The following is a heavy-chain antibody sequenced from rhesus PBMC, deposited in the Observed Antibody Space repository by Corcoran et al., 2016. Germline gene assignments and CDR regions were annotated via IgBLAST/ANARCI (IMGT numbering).Heavy chain of an antibody. CDR1: GYTFTDYY. CDR2: ITPSKRTP. CDR3: ARVRVAAEYFDY. J-gene: IGHJ4*01. Sequence: QVQLVQSGAEVKKPGSSVKVSCKASGYTFTDYYMHWVRQAPRQGLGWLVCITPSKRTPKYAQKFQGRFTMTRDTSTSTAYMELSSLGSEDTAVYYCARVRVAAEYFDYWGQGVLVTVSS. V-gene: IGHV1S2*01. D-gene: IGHD6-25*01.